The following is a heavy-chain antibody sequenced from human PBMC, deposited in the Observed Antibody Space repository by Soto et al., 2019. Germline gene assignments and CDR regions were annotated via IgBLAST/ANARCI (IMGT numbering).Heavy chain of an antibody. V-gene: IGHV3-7*01. CDR2: INQDGSEK. Sequence: XGSLRLSCAASGLTYSSVWITGLRQAQGKGLEWVANINQDGSEKHYGDSVKGRFTLSRDNAENSVYLQMNSLRADYTAAYYCARDFGVQEHDYCGQGTVVTDSS. D-gene: IGHD3-3*01. CDR3: ARDFGVQEHDY. J-gene: IGHJ4*02. CDR1: GLTYSSVW.